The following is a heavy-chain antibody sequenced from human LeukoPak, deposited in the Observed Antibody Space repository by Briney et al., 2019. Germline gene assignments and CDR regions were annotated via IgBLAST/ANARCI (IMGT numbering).Heavy chain of an antibody. J-gene: IGHJ4*02. CDR3: ARDRDYGTFDY. Sequence: GGSLRLSCAASGFTFSRNGMAWARQAPGKGLKWVSSISVSGTYIYYSDSVKGRFTISRDNAKNSLYLEMNSLRSDDTAIYYCARDRDYGTFDYWGQGTLVTVSS. CDR2: ISVSGTYI. D-gene: IGHD4-17*01. CDR1: GFTFSRNG. V-gene: IGHV3-21*01.